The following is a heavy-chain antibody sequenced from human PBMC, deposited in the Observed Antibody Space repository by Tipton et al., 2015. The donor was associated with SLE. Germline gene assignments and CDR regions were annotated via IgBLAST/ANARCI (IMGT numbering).Heavy chain of an antibody. D-gene: IGHD5-24*01. CDR2: VNHDRYT. V-gene: IGHV4-34*01. Sequence: TLSLTCAVYGGSFSGYSWNWIRQSPGKGLEWIGGVNHDRYTVYNPSLKGRVSFSLDTSNNQFSLRLNSVTAADTAVYYCARDFRADGNWFDPWGQGTLVTVSS. CDR1: GGSFSGYS. J-gene: IGHJ5*02. CDR3: ARDFRADGNWFDP.